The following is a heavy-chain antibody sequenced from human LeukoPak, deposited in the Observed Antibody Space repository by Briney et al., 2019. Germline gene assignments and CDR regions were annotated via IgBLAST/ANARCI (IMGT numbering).Heavy chain of an antibody. D-gene: IGHD6-19*01. Sequence: PGGSLRLSCAASGVTFSSYAMSLVRQAPGKGLEWVSAISGSGGSTYYADSVKGRFTISRENSKNTLYLQMNSLRAEDTAVYYCAKTYISGWYYFDYWGQGTLVTVSS. V-gene: IGHV3-23*01. CDR3: AKTYISGWYYFDY. CDR2: ISGSGGST. J-gene: IGHJ4*02. CDR1: GVTFSSYA.